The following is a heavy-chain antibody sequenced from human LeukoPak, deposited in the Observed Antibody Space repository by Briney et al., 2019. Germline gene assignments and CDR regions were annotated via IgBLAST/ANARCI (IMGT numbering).Heavy chain of an antibody. V-gene: IGHV3-15*05. CDR1: GFPFTNAW. Sequence: GGSLRLSCAVAGFPFTNAWMTWVRQAPGKGLEWVGRIKSKADGGITEYAAPVKGRFTISRDDSKNTLYLQLNSLKTEDTAVYYCTTMNHYGDNAWGQGTLVTVSS. CDR3: TTMNHYGDNA. D-gene: IGHD4-17*01. J-gene: IGHJ4*02. CDR2: IKSKADGGIT.